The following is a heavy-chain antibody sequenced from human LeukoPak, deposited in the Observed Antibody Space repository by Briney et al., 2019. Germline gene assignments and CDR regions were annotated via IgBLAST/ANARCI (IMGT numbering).Heavy chain of an antibody. V-gene: IGHV3-23*01. CDR3: ANGPNYYGSGSYSSSDY. D-gene: IGHD3-10*01. CDR1: GFTFSSYA. CDR2: ISGSGGST. J-gene: IGHJ4*02. Sequence: GGSLRLSCAASGFTFSSYAMSWVRQAPGKGLEWVSAISGSGGSTYYADSVKGRFTISRDNSENTLYLQMNSLRAEDTAVYYCANGPNYYGSGSYSSSDYWGQGTLVTVSS.